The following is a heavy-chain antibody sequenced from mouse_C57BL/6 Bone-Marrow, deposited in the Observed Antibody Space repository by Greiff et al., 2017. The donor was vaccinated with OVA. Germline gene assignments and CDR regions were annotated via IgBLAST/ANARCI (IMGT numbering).Heavy chain of an antibody. D-gene: IGHD2-4*01. V-gene: IGHV1-82*01. CDR3: ARGDDYGGYFDY. J-gene: IGHJ2*01. CDR2: IYPGDGDT. CDR1: GYAFSSSW. Sequence: QVQLKESGPELVKPGASVKISCKASGYAFSSSWMNWVKQRPGKGLEWIGRIYPGDGDTNYNGKFKGKATLTADKSSSTAYMQLSSLTSEDSAVYFCARGDDYGGYFDYWGQGTTLTVSS.